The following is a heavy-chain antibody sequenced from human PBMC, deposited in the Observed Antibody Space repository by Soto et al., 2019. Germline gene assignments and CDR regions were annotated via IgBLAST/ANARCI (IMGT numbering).Heavy chain of an antibody. CDR2: INPGGSIT. CDR1: GVNFSSYR. J-gene: IGHJ4*02. V-gene: IGHV3-74*01. D-gene: IGHD2-2*01. Sequence: GASLTLSCAASGVNFSSYRMHWVRQAPGKGLVWVSRINPGGSITAYADSVKGRFTISRDNAKNTLYLQMNSLRGDDTAVYYCASVPTGKYRVWNYWGQGTLVTVSS. CDR3: ASVPTGKYRVWNY.